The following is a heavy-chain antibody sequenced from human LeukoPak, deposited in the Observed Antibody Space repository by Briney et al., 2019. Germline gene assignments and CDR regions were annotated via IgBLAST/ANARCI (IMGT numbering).Heavy chain of an antibody. J-gene: IGHJ4*02. V-gene: IGHV1-2*02. CDR2: INPNSGGT. CDR1: GYAFTSNY. CDR3: ARARRDYDSSRYYDY. D-gene: IGHD3-22*01. Sequence: ASVKVSCKAFGYAFTSNYMHWVRQAPGQGLEWMGWINPNSGGTNYAQKFQGRVTMTRDTSISTAYMELSRLRSDDTAVYYCARARRDYDSSRYYDYWGQGTLVTVSS.